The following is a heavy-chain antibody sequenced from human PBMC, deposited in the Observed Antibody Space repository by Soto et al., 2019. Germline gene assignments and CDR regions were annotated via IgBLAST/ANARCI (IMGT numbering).Heavy chain of an antibody. CDR2: IIPFFGTT. D-gene: IGHD1-1*01. CDR3: ARDYPGTTNYYYGMDV. J-gene: IGHJ6*02. Sequence: GASVKVSCKASGGNFTTYTITWVRQAPGQGLEWMGKIIPFFGTTKYAQKFQGRVTITADESTSTAYMELISLRSEDTAVYFCARDYPGTTNYYYGMDVWGQGTTVTVSS. V-gene: IGHV1-69*13. CDR1: GGNFTTYT.